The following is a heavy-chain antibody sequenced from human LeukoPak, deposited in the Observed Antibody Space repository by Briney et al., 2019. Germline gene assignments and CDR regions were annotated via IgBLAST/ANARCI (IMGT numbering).Heavy chain of an antibody. CDR1: GGSISSYY. CDR2: IYYSGRT. V-gene: IGHV4-59*01. D-gene: IGHD3-22*01. CDR3: ARGRDYYDSSGYYNWFDP. Sequence: SETLSLTCTVSGGSISSYYWSWIRQPPGEGLEWIGYIYYSGRTTYNPSLKRRVTISVDTSKKQFSLKLSSVTDADTVVYYCARGRDYYDSSGYYNWFDPWGQGTLVTVSS. J-gene: IGHJ5*02.